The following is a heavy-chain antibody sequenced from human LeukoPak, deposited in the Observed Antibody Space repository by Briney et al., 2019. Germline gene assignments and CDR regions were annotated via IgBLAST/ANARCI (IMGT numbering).Heavy chain of an antibody. V-gene: IGHV4-31*03. CDR1: GGSISSSGYY. Sequence: SETLSLTCTVSGGSISSSGYYWSWIRQHPGKGLEWIGYIYYSGSTYYNPSLKSRVTISVDTSKNQFSLKLSSVTAADTAVYYCAREFVSDGEPSEYYFDYWGQGTLVTVSS. D-gene: IGHD1-26*01. CDR2: IYYSGST. CDR3: AREFVSDGEPSEYYFDY. J-gene: IGHJ4*02.